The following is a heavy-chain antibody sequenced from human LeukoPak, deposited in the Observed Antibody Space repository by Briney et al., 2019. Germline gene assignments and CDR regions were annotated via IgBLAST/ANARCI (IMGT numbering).Heavy chain of an antibody. J-gene: IGHJ6*02. V-gene: IGHV1-18*01. Sequence: ASVKVSCKASGYTFTSYGISWVRQAPGQGLEWMGWISAYNGNTNYAQKLQGRVTMITDTSTSTAYMELRSLRSDDTAVYYCARDLRGRYNWNSVPMDVWGQGTTVTVSS. CDR1: GYTFTSYG. D-gene: IGHD1-7*01. CDR2: ISAYNGNT. CDR3: ARDLRGRYNWNSVPMDV.